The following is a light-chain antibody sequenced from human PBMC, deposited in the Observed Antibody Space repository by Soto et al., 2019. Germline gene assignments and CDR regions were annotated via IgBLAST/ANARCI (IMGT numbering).Light chain of an antibody. CDR1: QSISTW. Sequence: DIQMTQSPSTLSASVGDRVTITCRASQSISTWLAWYQQKPGKAPKLLIYKASSLERGVPSRFGGSGSGTGFTPTISSPQPDDFATYYCQQYNSSPWTFGQGTKVEIK. V-gene: IGKV1-5*03. CDR3: QQYNSSPWT. J-gene: IGKJ1*01. CDR2: KAS.